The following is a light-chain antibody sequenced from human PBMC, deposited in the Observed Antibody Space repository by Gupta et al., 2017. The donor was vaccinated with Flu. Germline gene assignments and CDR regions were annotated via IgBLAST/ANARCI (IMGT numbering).Light chain of an antibody. CDR2: AAS. Sequence: DIQMTQSPSSLSASLGDRVTITCRASQSISSYLNWYQQKPGKAPKLLIYAASSLQSGVPSRFSGSGSGTDFTLTISRRQPEDFATYYCQQCDSTPWTFGQGTKVEIK. J-gene: IGKJ1*01. CDR3: QQCDSTPWT. CDR1: QSISSY. V-gene: IGKV1-39*01.